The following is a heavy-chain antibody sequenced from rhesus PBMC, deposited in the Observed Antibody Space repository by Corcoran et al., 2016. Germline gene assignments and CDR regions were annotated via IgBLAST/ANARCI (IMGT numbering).Heavy chain of an antibody. CDR2: MYWDDYK. J-gene: IGHJ4*01. D-gene: IGHD3-3*01. Sequence: QVTLKESGPALVKPTQTLTLTCTFSGFSLTPSGMGVGWIRQHPGKALEWLALMYWDDYKRYSTSLKSRLTISKDTSKNQVVLTMTNMDPVDTATYYCARALWNIWTCYYKYYFDYWGQGVLVTVSS. CDR1: GFSLTPSGMG. CDR3: ARALWNIWTCYYKYYFDY. V-gene: IGHV2-174*01.